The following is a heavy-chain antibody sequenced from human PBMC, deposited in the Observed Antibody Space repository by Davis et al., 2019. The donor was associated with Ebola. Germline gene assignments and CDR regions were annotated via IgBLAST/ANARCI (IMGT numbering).Heavy chain of an antibody. D-gene: IGHD3-3*01. CDR3: ARVESNPWSGFLPNYYYYYMDV. V-gene: IGHV1-2*02. CDR1: GYTFTGYY. CDR2: INPNSGGT. J-gene: IGHJ6*03. Sequence: ASVKVSCKASGYTFTGYYMHWVRQAPGQGLEWMGWINPNSGGTNYAQKFQGRVTMTRDTSTSTAYMELRSLRSDDTAVYYCARVESNPWSGFLPNYYYYYMDVWGKGTTVTVSS.